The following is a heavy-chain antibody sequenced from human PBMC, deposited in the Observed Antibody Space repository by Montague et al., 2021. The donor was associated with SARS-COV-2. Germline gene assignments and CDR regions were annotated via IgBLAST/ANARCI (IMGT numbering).Heavy chain of an antibody. D-gene: IGHD6-13*01. V-gene: IGHV2-5*02. CDR3: AHRKVLAAAWDY. CDR1: GFSLSTSGVG. Sequence: PALVKPTQTLTLTCTFSGFSLSTSGVGVGWIRQSPGKALEWLALIYWDDDKRYSPSLKSRLTITKDTSKNQVVLTMTNMDPVDTATYYCAHRKVLAAAWDYWGQGTLVTVSS. CDR2: IYWDDDK. J-gene: IGHJ4*02.